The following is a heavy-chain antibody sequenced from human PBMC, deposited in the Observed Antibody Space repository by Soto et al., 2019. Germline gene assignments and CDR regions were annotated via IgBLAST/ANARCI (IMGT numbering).Heavy chain of an antibody. V-gene: IGHV3-7*01. CDR2: IKGDGSEK. Sequence: PVGSLRLSCAASGFTFSNYWMNGVRQVPGKGLEWVANIKGDGSEKYFVDSVKGRFTISRDNAKNSLYLQMNSLRAEDTATYYCARDLGRTAAGYYYYYAMDVWGQGTTVTVSS. J-gene: IGHJ6*02. CDR3: ARDLGRTAAGYYYYYAMDV. D-gene: IGHD2-2*01. CDR1: GFTFSNYW.